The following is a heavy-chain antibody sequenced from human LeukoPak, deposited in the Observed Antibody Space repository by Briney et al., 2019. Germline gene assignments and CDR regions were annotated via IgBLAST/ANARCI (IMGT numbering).Heavy chain of an antibody. J-gene: IGHJ4*02. V-gene: IGHV4-34*01. CDR1: GGSFSGYY. D-gene: IGHD4-17*01. CDR3: ATRNDYGDSEFDY. Sequence: PSETLSLTCAVYGGSFSGYYWSWIRQPPGKGLEWIGEINHSGSTNYNPSLESRVTISVDTSKNQFSLKLSSVTAADTAVYYCATRNDYGDSEFDYWGQGTLVTVSS. CDR2: INHSGST.